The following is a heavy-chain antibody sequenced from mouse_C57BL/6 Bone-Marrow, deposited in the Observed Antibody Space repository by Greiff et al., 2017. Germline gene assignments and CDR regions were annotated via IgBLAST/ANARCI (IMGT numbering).Heavy chain of an antibody. J-gene: IGHJ4*01. D-gene: IGHD2-4*01. Sequence: EVKVVESGGDLVKPGGSLKLSCAASGFTFSSYGMSWVRQTPDKRLEWVATISSGGSYTYYPDSVKGRFTISRDNAKNTLYLQMSSLKSEDTAMYYCARRRGGLDYAMDYWGQGTSVTVSS. CDR1: GFTFSSYG. CDR3: ARRRGGLDYAMDY. CDR2: ISSGGSYT. V-gene: IGHV5-6*02.